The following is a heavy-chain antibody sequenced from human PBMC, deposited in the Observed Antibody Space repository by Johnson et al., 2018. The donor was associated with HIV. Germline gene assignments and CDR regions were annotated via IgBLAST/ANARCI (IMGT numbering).Heavy chain of an antibody. CDR2: ISYDGSNK. Sequence: QVQLVESGGGVVQPGRSLRLSCAASGFTFSSYGMHWVRQAPGKGLEWVAVISYDGSNKYYADSVKGRFTISRDNSKNTLYLQMNSLRPEDTAVYFCARGGLYIQFLAFDAFDIWGQGTMVTVSS. J-gene: IGHJ3*02. CDR1: GFTFSSYG. CDR3: ARGGLYIQFLAFDAFDI. D-gene: IGHD4-11*01. V-gene: IGHV3-30*03.